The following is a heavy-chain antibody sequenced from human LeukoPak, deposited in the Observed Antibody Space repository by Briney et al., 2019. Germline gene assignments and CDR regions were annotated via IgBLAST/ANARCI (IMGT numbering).Heavy chain of an antibody. D-gene: IGHD6-13*01. CDR2: ISSSSSYI. CDR1: GFTFSSYS. Sequence: GGSLRLSCAASGFTFSSYSMNWVRQAPGKGLEWVSSISSSSSYIYYADSVKGRFTISRDNAKNSLYLQMNSLRAEDTALYYCAKDNDSSRGPFDYWGQGTLVTVSS. J-gene: IGHJ4*02. V-gene: IGHV3-21*04. CDR3: AKDNDSSRGPFDY.